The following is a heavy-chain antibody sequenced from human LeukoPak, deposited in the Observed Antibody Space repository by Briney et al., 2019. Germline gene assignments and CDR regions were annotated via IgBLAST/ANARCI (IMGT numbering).Heavy chain of an antibody. D-gene: IGHD5-24*01. CDR1: GYSFTNYD. V-gene: IGHV1-8*02. J-gene: IGHJ4*02. CDR2: MNPNSGNT. CDR3: ASQSVGSGYNVLDY. Sequence: GASVKVSCKASGYSFTNYDINWARQATGQGLEWMGWMNPNSGNTGYALKFQGRVTMTRDTSISTAYVELKSLTSEDTAVYYCASQSVGSGYNVLDYWGQGTLVTVSS.